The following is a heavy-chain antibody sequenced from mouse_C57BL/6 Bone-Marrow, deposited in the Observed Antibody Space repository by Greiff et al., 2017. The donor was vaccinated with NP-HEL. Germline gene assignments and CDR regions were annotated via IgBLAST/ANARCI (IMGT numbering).Heavy chain of an antibody. CDR1: GFTFSSYG. V-gene: IGHV5-6*01. Sequence: EVKVVESGGDLVKPGGSLKLSCAASGFTFSSYGMSWVRQTPDKRLEWVATISSGGSYTYYPDSVKGRFTISRDNAKNTQYLQMSSLKSEDTAMYYCAREGPDGDYAMDYWGQGTSVTVSS. CDR2: ISSGGSYT. J-gene: IGHJ4*01. CDR3: AREGPDGDYAMDY.